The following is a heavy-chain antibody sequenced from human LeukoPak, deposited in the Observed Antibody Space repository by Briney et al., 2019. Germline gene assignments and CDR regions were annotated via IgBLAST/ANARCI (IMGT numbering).Heavy chain of an antibody. V-gene: IGHV4-59*12. D-gene: IGHD3-22*01. CDR3: ARGSMIVVVLDAFDI. CDR1: GGSMNSYY. CDR2: IYYSGST. J-gene: IGHJ3*02. Sequence: SKTLSLTCTVSGGSMNSYYWSWIRQPPGKGLEWIGYIYYSGSTYYNPSLKSRVTISVDTSKNQFSLKLSSVTAADTAVYYCARGSMIVVVLDAFDIWGQGTMVTVSS.